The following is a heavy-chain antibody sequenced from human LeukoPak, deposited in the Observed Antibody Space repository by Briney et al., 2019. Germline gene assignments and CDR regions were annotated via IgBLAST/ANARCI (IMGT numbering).Heavy chain of an antibody. CDR2: ISGSGGST. CDR3: AKDQTRNYYGSGSYDY. V-gene: IGHV3-23*01. Sequence: PGGTLRLSCAASGLTFRGHGMNWVRQAQGKGLEWVSAISGSGGSTYCADAVKGRFTSSRDNSKNTLYLQMNSLIAEDTAVYYCAKDQTRNYYGSGSYDYWGREPWSPSPQ. J-gene: IGHJ4*02. D-gene: IGHD3-10*01. CDR1: GLTFRGHG.